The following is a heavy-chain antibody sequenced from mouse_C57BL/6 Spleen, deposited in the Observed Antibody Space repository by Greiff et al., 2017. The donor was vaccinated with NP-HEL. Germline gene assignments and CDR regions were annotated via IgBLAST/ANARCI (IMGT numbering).Heavy chain of an antibody. CDR3: ARDRGYGDSEAMDY. CDR2: ISDGGSYT. V-gene: IGHV5-4*01. J-gene: IGHJ4*01. Sequence: EVMLVESGGGLVKPGGSLKLSCAASGFTFSSYAMSWVRQTPEKRLEWVATISDGGSYTYYPDNVKGRFTISRDNAKNNLYLQMSHLKSEDTAVYYWARDRGYGDSEAMDYGGQGTSVNVSS. D-gene: IGHD2-13*01. CDR1: GFTFSSYA.